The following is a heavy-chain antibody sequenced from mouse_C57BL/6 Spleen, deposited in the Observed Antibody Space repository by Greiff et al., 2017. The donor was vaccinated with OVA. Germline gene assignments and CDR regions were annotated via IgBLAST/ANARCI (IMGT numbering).Heavy chain of an antibody. V-gene: IGHV1-15*01. CDR2: IDPETGGS. J-gene: IGHJ3*01. Sequence: VQLQQSGAELVRPGASVTLSCMASGYTFTDYEMHWVKQTPVHGLEWIGAIDPETGGSASNQTFKGKAILTAAKSSSTAYMELRSLTSEDSAVDDCTKPSYYSKAWFADWGKGTLVTVSA. CDR1: GYTFTDYE. D-gene: IGHD2-5*01. CDR3: TKPSYYSKAWFAD.